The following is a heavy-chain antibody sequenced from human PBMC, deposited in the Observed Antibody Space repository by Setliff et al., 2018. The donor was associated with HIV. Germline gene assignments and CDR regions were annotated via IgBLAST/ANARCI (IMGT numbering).Heavy chain of an antibody. CDR2: ISYYGDAK. Sequence: GESLKISCAASGFTVSNYWMSWVRQASGQGLQWVSLISYYGDAKYYADSVKGRFTISRDDSKNTLYLQMSSLRSEDTAVYYCSRALGVSNELGHWGRGTLVTVSS. D-gene: IGHD2-2*01. J-gene: IGHJ5*02. V-gene: IGHV3-30*03. CDR3: SRALGVSNELGH. CDR1: GFTVSNYW.